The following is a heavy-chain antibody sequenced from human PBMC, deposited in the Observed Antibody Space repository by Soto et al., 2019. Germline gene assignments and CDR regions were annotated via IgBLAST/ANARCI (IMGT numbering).Heavy chain of an antibody. Sequence: EVQLLKSGGGLVQPGGSLRLSCAASGFTFSNYDMNWVRQAPGKGLEWVSAISGRGSSTYYADSVKGRFTVSRDDSKNTAYLQMNSLRAEDTAVYYCAKGSIVAGAIRYDLDYWGQGTLVTVSS. CDR1: GFTFSNYD. CDR2: ISGRGSST. V-gene: IGHV3-23*01. D-gene: IGHD2-2*01. CDR3: AKGSIVAGAIRYDLDY. J-gene: IGHJ4*02.